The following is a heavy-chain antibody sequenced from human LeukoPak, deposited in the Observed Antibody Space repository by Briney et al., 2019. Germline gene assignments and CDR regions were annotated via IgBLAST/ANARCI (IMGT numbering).Heavy chain of an antibody. V-gene: IGHV1-2*06. D-gene: IGHD2-15*01. CDR3: ARDPCSGGTCYYYMDV. J-gene: IGHJ6*03. CDR2: INPNSGGT. Sequence: ASVKVSCKASGYTFTGYYMHWVRQAPGQGLGWMGRINPNSGGTSYAQKFQDRVTMTRDTSISTAYMELSTLTSDDTAVYYCARDPCSGGTCYYYMDVWGKGTTVTVSS. CDR1: GYTFTGYY.